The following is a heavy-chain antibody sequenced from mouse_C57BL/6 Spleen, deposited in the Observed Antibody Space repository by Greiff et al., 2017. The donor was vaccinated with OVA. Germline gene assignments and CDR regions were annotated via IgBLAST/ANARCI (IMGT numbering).Heavy chain of an antibody. Sequence: QVQLQQPGAELVKPGASVKLSCKASGYTFTSYWMQWVKQRPGQGLEWIGEIDPSDSYTNYNQKFKGKATLTVDTSSSTAYMQLSSLTSEDSAVYYCARIYYYGSSYVGNYFDYWGQGTTLTVSS. CDR3: ARIYYYGSSYVGNYFDY. CDR2: IDPSDSYT. CDR1: GYTFTSYW. J-gene: IGHJ2*01. D-gene: IGHD1-1*01. V-gene: IGHV1-50*01.